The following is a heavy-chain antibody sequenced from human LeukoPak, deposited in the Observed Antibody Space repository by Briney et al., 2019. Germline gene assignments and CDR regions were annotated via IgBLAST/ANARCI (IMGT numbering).Heavy chain of an antibody. CDR3: ARSDSAVAGRTWYFQH. J-gene: IGHJ1*01. D-gene: IGHD6-19*01. CDR1: GGSISSYY. Sequence: SETLSLTCAVYGGSISSYYWSWIRQPPGKGLEWIGYIYYSGSTNYNPSLKSRVTISVDTSKNQFSLKLSSVTAADTAVYYCARSDSAVAGRTWYFQHWGQGTLVTVSS. CDR2: IYYSGST. V-gene: IGHV4-59*01.